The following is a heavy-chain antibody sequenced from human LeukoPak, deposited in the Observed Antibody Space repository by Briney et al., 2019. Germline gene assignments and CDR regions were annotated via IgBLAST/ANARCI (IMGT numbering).Heavy chain of an antibody. D-gene: IGHD1-26*01. CDR2: IPYDGSNK. Sequence: PGGSLRLSCAASGFTFSSYGMHWVRQAPGKGLEWVAVIPYDGSNKYYADSVKGRFTISRDNSKNTLYLQMNSLRAEDTAVYYCARDPREHPDFDHWGQGTLVTVSS. CDR1: GFTFSSYG. CDR3: ARDPREHPDFDH. J-gene: IGHJ4*02. V-gene: IGHV3-30*03.